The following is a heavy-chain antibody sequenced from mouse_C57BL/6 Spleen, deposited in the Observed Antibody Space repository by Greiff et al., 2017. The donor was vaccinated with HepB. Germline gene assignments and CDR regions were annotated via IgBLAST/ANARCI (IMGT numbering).Heavy chain of an antibody. V-gene: IGHV1-82*01. CDR2: IYPGDGDT. CDR3: ARYDQYYYAMDY. CDR1: GYAFSSSW. Sequence: VQLQQSGPELVKPGASVKISCKASGYAFSSSWMNWVKQRPGKGLEWIGRIYPGDGDTIYNGKFKGKATLTADKSSSTAYMQLSSLTSEDSAVYFCARYDQYYYAMDYWGQGTSVTVSS. J-gene: IGHJ4*01. D-gene: IGHD2-3*01.